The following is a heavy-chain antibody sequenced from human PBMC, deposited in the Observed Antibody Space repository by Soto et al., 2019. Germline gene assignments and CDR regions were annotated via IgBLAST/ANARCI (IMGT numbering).Heavy chain of an antibody. CDR2: IYSSGTI. V-gene: IGHV4-59*01. D-gene: IGHD4-17*01. Sequence: PSETLSLTCTVSGGSITRYFWSWIRQSPGKGLEWIIHIYSSGTINYNPSLKSRVTISRDTSKNQFSLKLRSVTAADTALYYCATDYGDYVGAFDIWGQGTMVTVS. CDR1: GGSITRYF. J-gene: IGHJ3*02. CDR3: ATDYGDYVGAFDI.